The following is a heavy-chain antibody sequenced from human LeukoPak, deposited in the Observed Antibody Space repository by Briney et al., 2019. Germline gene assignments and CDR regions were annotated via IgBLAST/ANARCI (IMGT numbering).Heavy chain of an antibody. J-gene: IGHJ5*02. D-gene: IGHD6-13*01. CDR1: GYTFTGYY. Sequence: GASVKDSCKASGYTFTGYYMHWVRQAPGQGLEWMGWINPNSGGTNYAQKFQGRVTMTRDTSISTAYMELSSLRSDDTAVYYCARGYVVAAAGGGNNWFDPWGQGTLVTVSS. CDR2: INPNSGGT. CDR3: ARGYVVAAAGGGNNWFDP. V-gene: IGHV1-2*02.